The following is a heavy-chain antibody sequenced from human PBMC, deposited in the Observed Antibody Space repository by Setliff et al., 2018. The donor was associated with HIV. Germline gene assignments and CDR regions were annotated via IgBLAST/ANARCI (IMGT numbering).Heavy chain of an antibody. J-gene: IGHJ4*01. D-gene: IGHD3-10*01. CDR1: GASISSGDYS. CDR3: ARDRGEKGYFDS. Sequence: PSETLSLTCAISGASISSGDYSWSWIRQPPGRDLEWIGYFYHSGSTYYSPPLHSRVTLSVDKSKNEFYLSLASVTAADTAVYYCARDRGEKGYFDSWGHGALVTVSS. V-gene: IGHV4-30-2*01. CDR2: FYHSGST.